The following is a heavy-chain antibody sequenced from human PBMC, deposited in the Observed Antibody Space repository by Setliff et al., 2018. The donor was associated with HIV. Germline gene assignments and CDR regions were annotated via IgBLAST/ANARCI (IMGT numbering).Heavy chain of an antibody. CDR1: GGSISSHY. Sequence: SETLSLTCTVSGGSISSHYWSWIRQPPGKGLEWIGYIYYSGSTNYNPSLKSRVTISVDTSKNQFSLKLSSVTAADTAVYYCARGGGRYCSSTNCYPHAFDIWGQGTLVTVSS. J-gene: IGHJ4*02. D-gene: IGHD2-2*01. V-gene: IGHV4-59*11. CDR2: IYYSGST. CDR3: ARGGGRYCSSTNCYPHAFDI.